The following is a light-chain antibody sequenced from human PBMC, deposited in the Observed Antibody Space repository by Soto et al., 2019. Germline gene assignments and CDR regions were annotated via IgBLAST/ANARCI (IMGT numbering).Light chain of an antibody. J-gene: IGLJ2*01. Sequence: QSVLTQPPSVSEAPRQRVTISCCGSSSNIGNNAVNWYQQLPGKAPKLLIYYDDLVPSGVSDRFSGSKSGTSASLAISGLQSEDEAHYYCAAWDDSLNGVVFGGGTKLTVL. CDR2: YDD. CDR3: AAWDDSLNGVV. V-gene: IGLV1-36*01. CDR1: SSNIGNNA.